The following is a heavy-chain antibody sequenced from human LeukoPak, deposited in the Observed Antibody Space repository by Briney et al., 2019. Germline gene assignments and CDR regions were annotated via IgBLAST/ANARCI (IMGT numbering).Heavy chain of an antibody. CDR3: ARDPEAYCSGGSCYPV. J-gene: IGHJ6*04. V-gene: IGHV4-59*12. Sequence: SETLSLTCTVSGGSISSYYWSWIRQPPGKGLEWIGYIYYSGSTNYNPSLKSRVTISVDTSKNQFSLKLRSVTAADTAVYYCARDPEAYCSGGSCYPVWGKGTTVTVSS. CDR1: GGSISSYY. D-gene: IGHD2-15*01. CDR2: IYYSGST.